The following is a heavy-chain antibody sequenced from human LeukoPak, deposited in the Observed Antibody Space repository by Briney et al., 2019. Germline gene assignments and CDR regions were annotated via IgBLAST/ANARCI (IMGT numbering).Heavy chain of an antibody. CDR3: ARGGLWFGEYSSLDY. D-gene: IGHD3-10*01. CDR1: GFTVSSNY. V-gene: IGHV3-11*04. J-gene: IGHJ4*02. CDR2: ISSSGSMI. Sequence: GGSLRLSCVASGFTVSSNYMSWVRQAPGKGLEWISYISSSGSMIYYADSVKGRYTISRDNAKNSLFLQMNSLRAEDTAVYYCARGGLWFGEYSSLDYWGQGTLVTVSS.